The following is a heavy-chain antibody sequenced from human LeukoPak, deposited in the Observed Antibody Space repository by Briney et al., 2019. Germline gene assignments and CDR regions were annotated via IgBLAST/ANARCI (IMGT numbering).Heavy chain of an antibody. V-gene: IGHV1-18*01. CDR2: ISAYNGNT. CDR3: ARAHAGESGWFDP. D-gene: IGHD1-14*01. Sequence: ASVKVSCKASGYTFTSYGISRVRQAPGQGLEWMGWISAYNGNTNYARKLQGRVTMTTDTSTSAAYMELRSLRSDDTAVYYCARAHAGESGWFDPWGQGTLVTVSS. J-gene: IGHJ5*02. CDR1: GYTFTSYG.